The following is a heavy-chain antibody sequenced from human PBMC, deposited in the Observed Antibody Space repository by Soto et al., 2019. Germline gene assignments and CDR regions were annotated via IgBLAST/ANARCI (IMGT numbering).Heavy chain of an antibody. J-gene: IGHJ4*02. V-gene: IGHV3-23*01. CDR1: GFTFASYA. CDR3: AKLARSSAVAAPGVHFDC. Sequence: LRLSCAASGFTFASYAMSWVRQAPGKGLEWVSAISGSGVSTYYADSVKGRFTISRDNSKNTLYLQMNSLRAEDTAVYYCAKLARSSAVAAPGVHFDCWGQGTLVTVPQ. CDR2: ISGSGVST. D-gene: IGHD6-19*01.